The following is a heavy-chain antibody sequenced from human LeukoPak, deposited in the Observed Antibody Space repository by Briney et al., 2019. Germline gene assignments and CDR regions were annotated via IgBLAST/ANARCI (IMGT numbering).Heavy chain of an antibody. CDR1: GDSISSSNYY. CDR2: IYYSGST. D-gene: IGHD6-13*01. J-gene: IGHJ5*02. Sequence: SETLSLTCTVSGDSISSSNYYWGWIRQPPGKGLEWIWSIYYSGSTFYNPSLKSRVTMSVDTSKNQFSLNLSSVTAADTAVYYCARLIIAAAGPGRWFDPWGQGTLVTVSS. V-gene: IGHV4-39*01. CDR3: ARLIIAAAGPGRWFDP.